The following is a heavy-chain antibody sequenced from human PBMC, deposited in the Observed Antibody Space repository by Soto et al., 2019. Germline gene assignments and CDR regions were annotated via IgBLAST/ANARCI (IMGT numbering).Heavy chain of an antibody. Sequence: SETLSLTCAVSGYSISSGYYWGWIRQPPGKGLEWIGSIYHSGSTYYNPSLKSRVTISVDTSKNQFSLKLSSVTAADTAVYYCARMGDYGDYVFYYYNGMDVWDPGTTLTVSS. V-gene: IGHV4-38-2*01. CDR2: IYHSGST. D-gene: IGHD4-17*01. CDR3: ARMGDYGDYVFYYYNGMDV. CDR1: GYSISSGYY. J-gene: IGHJ6*02.